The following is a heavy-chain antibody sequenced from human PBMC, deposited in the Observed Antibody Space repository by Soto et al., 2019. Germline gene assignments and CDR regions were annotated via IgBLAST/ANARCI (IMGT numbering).Heavy chain of an antibody. Sequence: GGSLRLSCAASGFSFSNYAMSWVRQAPGKGLEWVSTISGNGGSTYYADSVKGRFTISRDNSKNTLFLQMNSLRAEDTAVYYCAKRPPALICFDNWGQGDLLTVSS. D-gene: IGHD3-3*02. CDR3: AKRPPALICFDN. V-gene: IGHV3-23*01. CDR1: GFSFSNYA. CDR2: ISGNGGST. J-gene: IGHJ4*02.